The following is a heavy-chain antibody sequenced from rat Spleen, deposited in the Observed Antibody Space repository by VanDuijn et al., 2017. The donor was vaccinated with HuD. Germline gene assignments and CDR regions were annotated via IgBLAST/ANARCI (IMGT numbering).Heavy chain of an antibody. CDR1: GFTFSDYN. CDR2: ISYDGSST. CDR3: ARHYVPPYYVMDA. Sequence: EVQLVESGGGLVQPGMSLKLSCAASGFTFSDYNLAWVRQAPKKGLEWVATISYDGSSTYYRDSVKGRFTISRDNAKNTLYLEMNSLRSEDSATYYCARHYVPPYYVMDAWGQGASVTVSS. V-gene: IGHV5-7*01. J-gene: IGHJ4*01. D-gene: IGHD1-6*01.